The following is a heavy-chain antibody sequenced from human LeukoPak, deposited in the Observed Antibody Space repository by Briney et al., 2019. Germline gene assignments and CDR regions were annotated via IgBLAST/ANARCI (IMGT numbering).Heavy chain of an antibody. CDR2: TRNEANIYTT. D-gene: IGHD1-26*01. V-gene: IGHV3-72*01. J-gene: IGHJ3*02. CDR3: ASPVGATTVRAFDI. Sequence: AGGSLRLSCAASGFIFSDHYMDWVRQAPGKGLEWVGRTRNEANIYTTKYAASVKGRFTISRDDSKNSLYLQMNSLKTEDTAVYYCASPVGATTVRAFDIWGQGTMVTVSP. CDR1: GFIFSDHY.